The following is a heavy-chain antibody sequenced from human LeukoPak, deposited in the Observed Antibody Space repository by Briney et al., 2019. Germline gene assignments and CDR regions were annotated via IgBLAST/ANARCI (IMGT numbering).Heavy chain of an antibody. CDR1: GDSIRSSSYY. D-gene: IGHD1-26*01. CDR2: IYYSGST. CDR3: ARVSRSGSYFGAFEI. Sequence: SETLSLTCTVSGDSIRSSSYYWGWTRQPPGKGLEWIGNIYYSGSTYYNPSLTSRVTISVDTSKNQFSLKLSSVTAADTAVYYCARVSRSGSYFGAFEIWGQGIMVTVSS. V-gene: IGHV4-39*07. J-gene: IGHJ3*02.